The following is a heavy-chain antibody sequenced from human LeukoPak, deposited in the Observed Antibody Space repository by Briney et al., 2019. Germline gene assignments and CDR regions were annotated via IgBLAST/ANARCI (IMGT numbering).Heavy chain of an antibody. CDR2: ISSSGST. D-gene: IGHD4-17*01. Sequence: SETLSLTCTVSGDSISSGDYYWSWIRQPAGKGLEWIGRISSSGSTNYNPSLKSRVTISVDTSKNQFSLKLSSVTAADTAVYYCARELDTTVTMKGMDVWGKGTTVTVSS. CDR1: GDSISSGDYY. CDR3: ARELDTTVTMKGMDV. J-gene: IGHJ6*04. V-gene: IGHV4-61*02.